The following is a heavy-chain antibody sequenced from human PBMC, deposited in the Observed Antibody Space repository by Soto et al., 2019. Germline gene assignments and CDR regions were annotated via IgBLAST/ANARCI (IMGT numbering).Heavy chain of an antibody. CDR1: GYTFTSYD. CDR2: ISGYSGNT. Sequence: QVQLVQSGAEAKKPGASVKVSCKASGYTFTSYDIIWVRQAPGQGLEWMGWISGYSGNTNYAQKFQGRVTMTTDTSXXXXXXXXXXXXXXXXXXXXXXXXXXXSYHFDYWGQGTLVTVSS. CDR3: XXXXXXSYHFDY. J-gene: IGHJ4*02. V-gene: IGHV1-18*01.